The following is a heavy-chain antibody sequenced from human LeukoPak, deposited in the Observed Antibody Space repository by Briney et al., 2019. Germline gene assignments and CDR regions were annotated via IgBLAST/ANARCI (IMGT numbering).Heavy chain of an antibody. D-gene: IGHD4-17*01. V-gene: IGHV3-23*01. CDR2: ISGSGGST. CDR3: AKKDGDYVIFD. J-gene: IGHJ4*02. Sequence: GGSPRLSCAASGFTFSSYSMNWVRQAPGKGLEWVSAISGSGGSTYYADSVKGRFTISRDNSKNTLYLQMNSLRAEDTAVYYCAKKDGDYVIFDWGQGTLVTVSS. CDR1: GFTFSSYS.